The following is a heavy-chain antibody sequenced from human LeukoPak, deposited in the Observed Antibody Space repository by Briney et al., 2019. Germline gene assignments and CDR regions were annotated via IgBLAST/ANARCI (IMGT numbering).Heavy chain of an antibody. J-gene: IGHJ6*02. CDR3: AKAALVRGVIIPYYYYSMDV. D-gene: IGHD3-10*01. CDR2: LSGSGTST. CDR1: GFTFSSYA. Sequence: GGSLRLSCAASGFTFSSYAMSWVRQAPGEGLEWVSALSGSGTSTYHADSVKGRFTISRDNSKNTLYLQMNSLRAEDTAVYYCAKAALVRGVIIPYYYYSMDVWGQGTTVTVSS. V-gene: IGHV3-23*01.